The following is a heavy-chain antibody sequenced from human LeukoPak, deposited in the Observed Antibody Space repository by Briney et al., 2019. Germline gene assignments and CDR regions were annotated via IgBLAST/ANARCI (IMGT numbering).Heavy chain of an antibody. Sequence: HPGGSLRLSCAASGFTFSTHSMNWVRQTPGKGLEWVSAISGSATTYYADSVRGRFIISRDNSKNTLYLQMSSLRAEDTAVYYCAKSKEDCCGSFDPWGQGTLVTVSS. D-gene: IGHD2-15*01. CDR2: ISGSATT. CDR1: GFTFSTHS. J-gene: IGHJ5*02. CDR3: AKSKEDCCGSFDP. V-gene: IGHV3-23*01.